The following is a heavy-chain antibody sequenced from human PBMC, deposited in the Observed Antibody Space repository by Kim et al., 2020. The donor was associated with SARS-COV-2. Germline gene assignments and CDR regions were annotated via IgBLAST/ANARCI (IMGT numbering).Heavy chain of an antibody. CDR2: PILGTA. J-gene: IGHJ4*02. CDR3: ASVDGG. D-gene: IGHD2-21*01. Sequence: PILGTANYAQKFQGRVTITADESTSTAYMELSSLRSEDTAVYYCASVDGGWGQGTLVTVSS. V-gene: IGHV1-69*01.